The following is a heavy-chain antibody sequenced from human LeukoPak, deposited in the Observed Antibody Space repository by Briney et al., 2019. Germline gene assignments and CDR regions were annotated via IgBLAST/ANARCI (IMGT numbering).Heavy chain of an antibody. D-gene: IGHD5-18*01. CDR2: ISWSGGST. V-gene: IGHV3-23*01. CDR1: GFTFSSYA. J-gene: IGHJ4*02. Sequence: GGSLRLSCAASGFTFSSYAMSWVRQAPGKGLEWVSAISWSGGSTYYADSVTGRFTISRDSSKNTLYLQMDSLRAEDTAVYYCAKGHSYGDYWGQGTLVTVSS. CDR3: AKGHSYGDY.